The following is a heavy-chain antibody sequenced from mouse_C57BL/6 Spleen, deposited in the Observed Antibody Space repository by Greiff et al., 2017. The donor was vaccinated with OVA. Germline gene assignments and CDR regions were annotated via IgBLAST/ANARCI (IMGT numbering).Heavy chain of an antibody. J-gene: IGHJ2*01. CDR2: INPNNGGT. V-gene: IGHV1-22*01. D-gene: IGHD1-1*01. Sequence: VQLKQSGPELVKPGASVKMSCKASGYTFTDYNMHWVKQSHGKSLEWIGYINPNNGGTSYNQKFKGKATLTVNKSSSTAYMELRSLTSEDSAVYDGARMITTVVAHFCYWGQGTTLTDAS. CDR1: GYTFTDYN. CDR3: ARMITTVVAHFCY.